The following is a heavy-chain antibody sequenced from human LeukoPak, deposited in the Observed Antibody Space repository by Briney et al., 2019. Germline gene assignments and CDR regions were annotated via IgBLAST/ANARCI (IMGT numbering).Heavy chain of an antibody. CDR2: IRYDGSNK. D-gene: IGHD3-10*01. CDR3: AVGDYYGSGSYKPPPFDY. V-gene: IGHV3-30*02. CDR1: GFTFSSYG. Sequence: GGSLRLSCAASGFTFSSYGMHWVRQAPGKGLEWVAFIRYDGSNKYYADSVKGRFTISRDNSKNTLYLQMNSLRAEVTAVDYCAVGDYYGSGSYKPPPFDYWGQGTLVTVSS. J-gene: IGHJ4*02.